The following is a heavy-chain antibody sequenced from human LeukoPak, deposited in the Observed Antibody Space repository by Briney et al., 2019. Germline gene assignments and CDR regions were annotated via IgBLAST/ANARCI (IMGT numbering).Heavy chain of an antibody. J-gene: IGHJ4*02. CDR2: ISYDGSNK. V-gene: IGHV3-30*18. CDR3: AKDSRVVLRFSGYLPPDY. CDR1: GFTFSSYA. Sequence: GGSLKLSCAASGFTFSSYAMSWVRQAPGKGLEWVAVISYDGSNKYYADSVKGRFTISRDNSKNTLYLQMNSLRAEDTAVYYCAKDSRVVLRFSGYLPPDYWGQGTLVTVSS. D-gene: IGHD3-3*01.